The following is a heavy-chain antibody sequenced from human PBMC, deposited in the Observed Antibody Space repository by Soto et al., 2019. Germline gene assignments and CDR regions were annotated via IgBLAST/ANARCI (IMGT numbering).Heavy chain of an antibody. J-gene: IGHJ4*02. CDR2: INPSNETT. V-gene: IGHV1-2*02. D-gene: IGHD1-26*01. Sequence: ALVTVSCESSGYTFSASYAHWPRRAPGRGLQWLGWINPSNETTTFSELFQGRITLTRDTSTNTVHMDLNRLTSDDTAVHYCIIGVWGDSPMDYWGRGTQFTVSS. CDR3: IIGVWGDSPMDY. CDR1: GYTFSASY.